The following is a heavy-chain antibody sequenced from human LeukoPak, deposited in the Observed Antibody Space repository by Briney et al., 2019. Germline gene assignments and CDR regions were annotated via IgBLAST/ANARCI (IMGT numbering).Heavy chain of an antibody. D-gene: IGHD4-11*01. J-gene: IGHJ5*02. Sequence: GGSLRLSCAASGLGSAGSAVNWVRQAPGKGLEWVSGISGSGDNTYYADSVKGRFTISRDNSKNTLYLQMNSLRAEDTAVYYCAKHYSRKFDPWGQGTLATVSS. CDR3: AKHYSRKFDP. V-gene: IGHV3-23*01. CDR2: ISGSGDNT. CDR1: GLGSAGSA.